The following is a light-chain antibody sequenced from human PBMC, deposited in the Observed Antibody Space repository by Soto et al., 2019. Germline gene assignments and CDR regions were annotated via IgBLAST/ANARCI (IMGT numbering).Light chain of an antibody. CDR1: SSDVGGYSY. J-gene: IGLJ2*01. CDR2: VVS. Sequence: QSVLTQPASVSGSPGQSITISCTGTSSDVGGYSYVSWYQQHPGKTPKLMIYVVSNRPSGVSHRFSGSKSGNTASLTISGLQTEDEADYYCSSFSSITREVFGGGTKLTVL. V-gene: IGLV2-14*01. CDR3: SSFSSITREV.